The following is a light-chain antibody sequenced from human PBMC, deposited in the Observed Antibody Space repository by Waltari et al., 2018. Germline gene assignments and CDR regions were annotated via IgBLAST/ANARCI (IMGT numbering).Light chain of an antibody. CDR2: VVS. CDR1: LSPLHSNGYTH. CDR3: LQALQTPYT. J-gene: IGKJ2*01. Sequence: DIVMTQTPLSSPVTLGQPASIPCRSSLSPLHSNGYTHLNWYLKKPGQSPQLLIDVVSNRASGVPDRFSGSGSDADFTLKISRVEAEDVGVYYCLQALQTPYTFGQGTKLEIK. V-gene: IGKV2-28*01.